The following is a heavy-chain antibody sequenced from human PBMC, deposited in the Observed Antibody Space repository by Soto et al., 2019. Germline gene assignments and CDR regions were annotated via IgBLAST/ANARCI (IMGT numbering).Heavy chain of an antibody. CDR2: ISAYNGNT. Sequence: ASVKVSCKASGYTFTSYGISWVRQAPGQGLEWMGWISAYNGNTNYAQKLQGRVTMTTDTSTSTAYMELRSLRSDDTAVYYCARDRPGGILTPKLYYYYYGMDVWGQGTTVTVSS. V-gene: IGHV1-18*01. CDR1: GYTFTSYG. J-gene: IGHJ6*02. CDR3: ARDRPGGILTPKLYYYYYGMDV. D-gene: IGHD3-9*01.